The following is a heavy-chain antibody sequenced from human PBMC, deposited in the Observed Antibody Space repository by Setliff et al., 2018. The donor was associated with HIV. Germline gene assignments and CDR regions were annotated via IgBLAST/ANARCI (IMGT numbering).Heavy chain of an antibody. CDR2: IYTSGST. V-gene: IGHV4-61*02. D-gene: IGHD6-13*01. J-gene: IGHJ3*02. CDR1: GGSIISGSNY. CDR3: VRGPHTSSWYGGYAFDI. Sequence: LSLTCTVSGGSIISGSNYWSWIRQPAGKGLEWIGRIYTSGSTNYNPSLKSRVTMSVDTSKNQFSLNLNSVTAADTAVYYCVRGPHTSSWYGGYAFDIWGQGTMVTVSS.